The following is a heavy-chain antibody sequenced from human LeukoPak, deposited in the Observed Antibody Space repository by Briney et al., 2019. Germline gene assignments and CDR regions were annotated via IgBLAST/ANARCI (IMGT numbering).Heavy chain of an antibody. CDR1: GFTFSSYA. Sequence: GGSLRLSCAASGFTFSSYAMYWVRQAPGKGLEWVSGIFGSGGSTHYADSVKGRFTISRDNSKNTVYLQMNSLRAEDTAVYYCAKTTTGYSSGRFPGWPVDYWGQETLVTVSS. J-gene: IGHJ4*02. CDR2: IFGSGGST. V-gene: IGHV3-23*01. D-gene: IGHD6-19*01. CDR3: AKTTTGYSSGRFPGWPVDY.